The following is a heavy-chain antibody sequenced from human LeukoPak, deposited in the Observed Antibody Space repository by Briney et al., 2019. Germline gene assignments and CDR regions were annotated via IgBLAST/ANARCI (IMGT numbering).Heavy chain of an antibody. J-gene: IGHJ3*02. V-gene: IGHV4-59*01. Sequence: NPSETLSLTCTVSGGSISCYYWSWIRQPPGKGLEWIGYIYYSGSTNYNPSLKSRVTISVDTSKNQFSLKLSSVTAADTAVYYCARDRRRGYYDSSGYYLDVAFDIWGQGTMVTVSS. CDR1: GGSISCYY. D-gene: IGHD3-22*01. CDR3: ARDRRRGYYDSSGYYLDVAFDI. CDR2: IYYSGST.